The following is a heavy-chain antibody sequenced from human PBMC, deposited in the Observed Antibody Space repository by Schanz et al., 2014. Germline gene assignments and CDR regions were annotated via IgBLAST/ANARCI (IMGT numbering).Heavy chain of an antibody. CDR3: VRDAGWAFGDYHGMDV. V-gene: IGHV1-8*01. Sequence: QVQLVQSGSEVKKPGDSVKVSCKASGYTFTSYDINWVRQATGQGLEWMGWMNSKTGNTGYAQRFQGRVTMTTDTSTSTAYMELRSLISDDTAVYYCVRDAGWAFGDYHGMDVWGQGTSVTVSS. D-gene: IGHD3-10*01. CDR2: MNSKTGNT. J-gene: IGHJ6*02. CDR1: GYTFTSYD.